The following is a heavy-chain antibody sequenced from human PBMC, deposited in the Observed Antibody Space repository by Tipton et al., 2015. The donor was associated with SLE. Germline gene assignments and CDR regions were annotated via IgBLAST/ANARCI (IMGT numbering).Heavy chain of an antibody. CDR3: TNSHDFGGYHGALDS. CDR1: GFIFSDYH. Sequence: SLRLSCAASGFIFSDYHMSWVRQAPGRGLEWVSCLSATGGSTYYADSVRGRFTISRGNSENTLYLQMNSLRAEDSALYYCTNSHDFGGYHGALDSWGQGTMVIVSA. J-gene: IGHJ3*02. CDR2: LSATGGST. D-gene: IGHD4-17*01. V-gene: IGHV3-23*01.